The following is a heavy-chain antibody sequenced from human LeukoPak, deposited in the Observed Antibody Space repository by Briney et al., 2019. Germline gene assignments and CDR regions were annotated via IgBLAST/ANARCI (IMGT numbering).Heavy chain of an antibody. CDR2: IHDSVIT. D-gene: IGHD3-22*01. CDR1: GGSISNYY. Sequence: SETLSLTCTASGGSISNYYWSWIRQPPGKGLEWIAYIHDSVITNYNPSLKSRVIISVDTSKNQFSLKLSSVITADTAVYYCARGLSGREYYYDSSGYYRPLYYFDYWGQGTLVTVSS. V-gene: IGHV4-59*01. J-gene: IGHJ4*02. CDR3: ARGLSGREYYYDSSGYYRPLYYFDY.